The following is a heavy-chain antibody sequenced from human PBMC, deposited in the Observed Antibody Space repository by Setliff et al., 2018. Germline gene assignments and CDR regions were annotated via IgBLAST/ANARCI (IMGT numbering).Heavy chain of an antibody. CDR2: INPNAGNI. V-gene: IGHV1-2*02. CDR3: ARGEHIVSGDFYHYIDV. CDR1: GYTFTTYA. J-gene: IGHJ6*03. Sequence: GASVKVSCKASGYTFTTYAISWMRQAPGQGLEWMGWINPNAGNINYIQKFQGRVTMTRDTSIGTAYMELRRLKSDGTAVYYCARGEHIVSGDFYHYIDVWGKGTTVTV. D-gene: IGHD2-15*01.